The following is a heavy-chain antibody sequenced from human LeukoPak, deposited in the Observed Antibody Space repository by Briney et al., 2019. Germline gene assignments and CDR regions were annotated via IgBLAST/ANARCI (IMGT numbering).Heavy chain of an antibody. CDR2: INPNSGGT. D-gene: IGHD3-9*01. CDR3: VRQPSSYDILTGYVDYYYGMDV. CDR1: GYTFTGYY. J-gene: IGHJ6*02. Sequence: ASVKVSCKAYGYTFTGYYMHWVRQAPGQGLEWMAWINPNSGGTNYAQKFQGRVTMTRDTSISTAYMELSRLRSDDTAVYFFVRQPSSYDILTGYVDYYYGMDVWGQGTTVTVSS. V-gene: IGHV1-2*02.